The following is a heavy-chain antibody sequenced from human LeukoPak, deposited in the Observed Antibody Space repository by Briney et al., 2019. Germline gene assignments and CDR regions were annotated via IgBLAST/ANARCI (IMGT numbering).Heavy chain of an antibody. D-gene: IGHD3-22*01. V-gene: IGHV3-64D*09. Sequence: PGGSLRLSCSASGFTFSRYGMHWVRQAPGKGLEYVSAIVSNGDSTYYADSVKGRFTISRDNAKNTLYLQMSSLRPDDTAVYYCVNPGWYYDSSGYSYYYGMDVWGQGTTVTVS. J-gene: IGHJ6*02. CDR1: GFTFSRYG. CDR3: VNPGWYYDSSGYSYYYGMDV. CDR2: IVSNGDST.